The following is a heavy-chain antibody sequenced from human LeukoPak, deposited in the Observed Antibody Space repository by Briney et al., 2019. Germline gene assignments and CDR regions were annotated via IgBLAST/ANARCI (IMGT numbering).Heavy chain of an antibody. Sequence: NPSETLSLTCTVSGGSISSYYWSWIRQPPGKGLEWIGYIYYSGSTNYNPSLKSRVTISVDTSRNQFSLKLSSVTAADTAVYYCARLGYCSSTSCPWGQGTLVTVSS. V-gene: IGHV4-59*12. CDR1: GGSISSYY. CDR2: IYYSGST. D-gene: IGHD2-2*01. CDR3: ARLGYCSSTSCP. J-gene: IGHJ5*02.